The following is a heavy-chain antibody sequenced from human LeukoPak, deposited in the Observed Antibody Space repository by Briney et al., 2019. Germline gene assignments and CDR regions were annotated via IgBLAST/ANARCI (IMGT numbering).Heavy chain of an antibody. J-gene: IGHJ4*02. CDR3: ARENYYGYYFDY. CDR1: GGSISSGDYY. D-gene: IGHD3-10*01. Sequence: SETLALTCTVSGGSISSGDYYWSWIRQPPGKGLEWIGYIYYSGSTYYNPSLKSRVTISVDTSKNQFSLKLSSVTAADTAVYYCARENYYGYYFDYWGQGTLVTVPS. V-gene: IGHV4-30-4*01. CDR2: IYYSGST.